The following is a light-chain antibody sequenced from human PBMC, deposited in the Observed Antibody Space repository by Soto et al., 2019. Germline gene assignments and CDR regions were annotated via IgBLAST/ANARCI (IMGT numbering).Light chain of an antibody. CDR3: QQYFEWPPMT. Sequence: VMTQSPATLSASPGERATLSCWASETVATNLAWYQQKPGQAPRLLISGASTRAAGISDRFRGSGSGTEFTLTISSLRSEDSAIYYCQQYFEWPPMTFGQGTKVEI. CDR2: GAS. CDR1: ETVATN. V-gene: IGKV3-15*01. J-gene: IGKJ1*01.